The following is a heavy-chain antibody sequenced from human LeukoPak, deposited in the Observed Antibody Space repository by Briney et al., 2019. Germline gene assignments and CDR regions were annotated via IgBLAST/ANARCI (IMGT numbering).Heavy chain of an antibody. V-gene: IGHV1-69*01. CDR1: GGTFTSYA. J-gene: IGHJ4*02. D-gene: IGHD5-12*01. Sequence: SVKVSCKASGGTFTSYAISWVRQAPGQGLEWMGGIIRIFGTANYAQKFQGRVTITADESTSTAYMELSSLRSEDTAVYYCARVVATTPYFDYWGQGTLVTVSS. CDR3: ARVVATTPYFDY. CDR2: IIRIFGTA.